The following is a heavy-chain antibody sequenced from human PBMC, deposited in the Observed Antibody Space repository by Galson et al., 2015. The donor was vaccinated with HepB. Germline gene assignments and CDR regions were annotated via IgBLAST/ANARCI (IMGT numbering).Heavy chain of an antibody. D-gene: IGHD5-18*01. CDR1: GGSISSSIYC. Sequence: LSLTCTVSGGSISSSIYCWGWIRQPPGKGLEWIGSVCYSGNTYYNPSLKSRVTMSVDTSKNQFSLNLSSVAAADTAVYFCARWGNNYGSYFFDYWGQGTLVSVSS. CDR2: VCYSGNT. J-gene: IGHJ4*02. CDR3: ARWGNNYGSYFFDY. V-gene: IGHV4-39*07.